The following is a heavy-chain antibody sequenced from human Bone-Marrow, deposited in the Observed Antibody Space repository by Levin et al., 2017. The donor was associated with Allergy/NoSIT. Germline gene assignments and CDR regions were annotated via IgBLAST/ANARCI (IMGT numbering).Heavy chain of an antibody. CDR3: TKDER. CDR2: INFDGSEI. CDR1: RFTFSNYW. Sequence: GGSLRLSCVASRFTFSNYWMSWVRQVPGRGLEWVANINFDGSEIYYLDSVRGRFTISRDNAQNSLYLQMNSLRVEDTAVYFCTKDERWGQGTLVTVSS. J-gene: IGHJ4*02. V-gene: IGHV3-7*04.